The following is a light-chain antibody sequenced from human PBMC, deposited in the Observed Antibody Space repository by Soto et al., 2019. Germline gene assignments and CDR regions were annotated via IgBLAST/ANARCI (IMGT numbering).Light chain of an antibody. CDR3: QQRSNWPPT. CDR2: DTS. J-gene: IGKJ4*01. Sequence: EVALTQSPATLSLSPGERATLSCRASQSISSYLAWYQQRPGQAPTLLIFDTSNRATGIPARFSGSGSGTGFTLTISSLEPEDFAVYYCQQRSNWPPTYGGGTKVEIK. CDR1: QSISSY. V-gene: IGKV3-11*01.